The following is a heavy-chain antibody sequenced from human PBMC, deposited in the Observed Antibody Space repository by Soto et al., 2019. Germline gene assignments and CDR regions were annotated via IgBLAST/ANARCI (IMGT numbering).Heavy chain of an antibody. CDR2: FDPEDGET. Sequence: GASVKVSCKVSGYTLTELSMHWVRQAPGKGLEWMGGFDPEDGETIYAQKFQGRVTMTEDTSTDTAYMELSSLRSEDTAVYYCATGPLGTLTPLFDYWGQGTLVTVSS. D-gene: IGHD1-1*01. CDR1: GYTLTELS. V-gene: IGHV1-24*01. CDR3: ATGPLGTLTPLFDY. J-gene: IGHJ4*02.